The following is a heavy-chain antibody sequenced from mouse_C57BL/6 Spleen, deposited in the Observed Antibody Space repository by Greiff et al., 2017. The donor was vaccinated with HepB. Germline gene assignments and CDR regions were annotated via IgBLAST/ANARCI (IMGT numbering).Heavy chain of an antibody. D-gene: IGHD1-1*01. CDR3: ARAVLRYQGDYFDY. Sequence: EVQRVESGGGLVKPGGSLKLSCAASGFTFSDYGMHWVRQAPEKGLEWVAYISSGSSTIYYADTVKGRFTISRDNAKNTLFLQMTSLRSEDTAMYYCARAVLRYQGDYFDYWGQGTTLTVSS. J-gene: IGHJ2*01. CDR1: GFTFSDYG. V-gene: IGHV5-17*01. CDR2: ISSGSSTI.